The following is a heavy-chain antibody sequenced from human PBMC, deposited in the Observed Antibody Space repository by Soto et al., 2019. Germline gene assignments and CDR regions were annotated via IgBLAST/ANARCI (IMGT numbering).Heavy chain of an antibody. CDR1: NGSINTSFW. CDR2: IYHHGST. D-gene: IGHD4-17*01. J-gene: IGHJ4*02. V-gene: IGHV4-4*02. Sequence: QVQLQESGPGLVKPSETLSLTCAVSNGSINTSFWWSWVRQSPGKALEWIGEIYHHGSTNYNPSRKSRVTVSIDKSRSQFSLKLYSVTTADTAIYYCARRFSVTTMRGFFDSWGQGSLVTVSS. CDR3: ARRFSVTTMRGFFDS.